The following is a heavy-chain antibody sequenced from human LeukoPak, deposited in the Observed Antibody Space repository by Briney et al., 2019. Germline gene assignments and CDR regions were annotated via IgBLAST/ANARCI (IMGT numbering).Heavy chain of an antibody. CDR1: GYSFTNYW. J-gene: IGHJ4*02. V-gene: IGHV5-51*01. Sequence: GESLKISCKGSGYSFTNYWIGWVRQMPGKGLEWMGIIYPGDSDTRYRPSFQGQVTISADKSISTAYLQWSSLKASDTAMYYCARRPGIAAALNHLDYWGQGTLVTVSS. CDR3: ARRPGIAAALNHLDY. CDR2: IYPGDSDT. D-gene: IGHD6-13*01.